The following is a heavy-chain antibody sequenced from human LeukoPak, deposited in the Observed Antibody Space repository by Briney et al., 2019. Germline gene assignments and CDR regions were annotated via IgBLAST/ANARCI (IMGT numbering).Heavy chain of an antibody. V-gene: IGHV4-59*12. CDR2: IYYSGTT. Sequence: PSETLSLTCTVSGGSISSYYWSWIRQPPGKGLEWIGYIYYSGTTNYNPSLKSRVTISVDTSKNQFSLKLSSVTAADTAVYYCARDPGDTTPFDYWGQGTLVTVSS. D-gene: IGHD1-26*01. J-gene: IGHJ4*02. CDR1: GGSISSYY. CDR3: ARDPGDTTPFDY.